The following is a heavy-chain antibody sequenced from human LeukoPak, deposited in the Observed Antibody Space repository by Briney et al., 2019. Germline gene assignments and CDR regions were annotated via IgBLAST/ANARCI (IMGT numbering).Heavy chain of an antibody. CDR1: GFTFSSYA. D-gene: IGHD3-22*01. J-gene: IGHJ4*02. Sequence: PGGSLRLSCAASGFTFSSYAMSWVRQAPGKGLEWVAVISYDGSNKYYADSVKGRFTISRDNSKNTLYLQMNSLRAEDTAVYYCAREYYYDSSGYYGYWGQGTLVTVSS. CDR3: AREYYYDSSGYYGY. CDR2: ISYDGSNK. V-gene: IGHV3-30-3*01.